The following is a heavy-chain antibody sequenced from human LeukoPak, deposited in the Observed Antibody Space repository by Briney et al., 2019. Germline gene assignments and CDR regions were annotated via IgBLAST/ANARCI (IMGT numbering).Heavy chain of an antibody. V-gene: IGHV4-61*09. D-gene: IGHD3-10*01. CDR3: ARAPSRGAVPDY. J-gene: IGHJ4*02. CDR1: GGSMSSGNYC. Sequence: SETLSLTCTVSGGSMSSGNYCWSWIRQPAGKGLEWIGHIYTGGSTNYNPSLKSRVTISVDTSKNQFSLKLSSVTAADTAVYYCARAPSRGAVPDYWGQGTLVTVSS. CDR2: IYTGGST.